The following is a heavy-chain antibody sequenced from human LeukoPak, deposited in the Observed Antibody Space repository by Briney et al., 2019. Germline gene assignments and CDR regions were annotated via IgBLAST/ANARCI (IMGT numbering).Heavy chain of an antibody. D-gene: IGHD3-10*01. CDR1: GGSFSGYY. CDR2: INYSGST. CDR3: AVSGPGYYYYGMDV. V-gene: IGHV4-34*01. J-gene: IGHJ6*02. Sequence: SETLSLTCAVNGGSFSGYYWSWIRQPPGKGLEWIGEINYSGSTDYNPSLKSRVTISIDTSKKQFSLKLSSVTAADTAMYYCAVSGPGYYYYGMDVWGQGTTVTVSS.